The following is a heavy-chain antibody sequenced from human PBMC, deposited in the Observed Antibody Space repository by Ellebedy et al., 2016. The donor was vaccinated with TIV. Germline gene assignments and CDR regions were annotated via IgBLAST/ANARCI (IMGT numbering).Heavy chain of an antibody. CDR3: AKGRSGTYIHHAFDY. CDR2: ISHDGRNK. Sequence: GESLMISCAASGFTFNIFDMHWVRQAPGEGLEWVAVISHDGRNKYYADSVKGRFTISRDNSKNTLDLQMNSLRAEDTAIYYCAKGRSGTYIHHAFDYWGQGTLVTVSS. V-gene: IGHV3-30*04. CDR1: GFTFNIFD. J-gene: IGHJ4*02. D-gene: IGHD1-14*01.